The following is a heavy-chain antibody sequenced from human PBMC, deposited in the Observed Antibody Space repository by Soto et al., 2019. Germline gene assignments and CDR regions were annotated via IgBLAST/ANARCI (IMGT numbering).Heavy chain of an antibody. J-gene: IGHJ4*02. CDR2: ISAYNGNT. Sequence: ASVKVSCKASGYTFTSYGISWVRQAPGQGLEWMGWISAYNGNTNYAQKLQGRVTMTTDTSTRTDYMERRSLRSDDTAVFYCARDWDDGGVIYDYWGQGTLVTVSS. V-gene: IGHV1-18*01. CDR1: GYTFTSYG. D-gene: IGHD1-1*01. CDR3: ARDWDDGGVIYDY.